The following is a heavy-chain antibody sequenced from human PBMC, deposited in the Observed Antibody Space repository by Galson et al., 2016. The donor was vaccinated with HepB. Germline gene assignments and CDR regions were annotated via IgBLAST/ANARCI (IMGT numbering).Heavy chain of an antibody. CDR3: AKDRNTVVTYGMDV. V-gene: IGHV3-11*01. D-gene: IGHD4-23*01. CDR1: GFTFSVYY. Sequence: SLRLSCAASGFTFSVYYMNWIRQAPGKGLEWISYISSRSSTIYYADSVKGRFTISRDNSKNALYLQINSLRAEDTAVYYCAKDRNTVVTYGMDVWGQGTLVTVSS. J-gene: IGHJ6*02. CDR2: ISSRSSTI.